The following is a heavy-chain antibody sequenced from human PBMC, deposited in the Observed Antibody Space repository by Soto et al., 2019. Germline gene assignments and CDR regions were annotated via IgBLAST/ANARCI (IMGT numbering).Heavy chain of an antibody. J-gene: IGHJ5*02. CDR2: INAGNGNT. Sequence: GGSVKVYFKASGYPFTSYAMHLVRQAPGQRLEWMGWINAGNGNTKYSQKFQGRVTITRDTSASTAYMELSSLRSEDTAVYYCARDLYSRGPFDPWGQGTMVTVSS. CDR3: ARDLYSRGPFDP. V-gene: IGHV1-3*01. D-gene: IGHD6-19*01. CDR1: GYPFTSYA.